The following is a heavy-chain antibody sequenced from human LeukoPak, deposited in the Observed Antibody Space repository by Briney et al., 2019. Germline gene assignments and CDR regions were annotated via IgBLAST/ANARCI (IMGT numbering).Heavy chain of an antibody. CDR3: AKDRQKGDYGGGNFFDS. CDR2: INWVGDTS. V-gene: IGHV3-43D*03. D-gene: IGHD4-17*01. J-gene: IGHJ4*01. CDR1: GFTFDDYA. Sequence: GGSLRLSCAASGFTFDDYAMHWVRQVPGKGLQLVSSINWVGDTSSYTDSVKGRFTVSRDNTKGSLHLQMHSLRSEDTALYYCAKDRQKGDYGGGNFFDSWGHGTLVTVSS.